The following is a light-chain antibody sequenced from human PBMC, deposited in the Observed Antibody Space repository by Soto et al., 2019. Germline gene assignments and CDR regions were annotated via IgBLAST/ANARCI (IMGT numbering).Light chain of an antibody. J-gene: IGKJ1*01. CDR1: QSISTW. Sequence: DIQITQYPSTLSASVGDRVTITCRSSQSISTWLAWYQQKPGKAPKLLIYDASSLQSGVPSRFSGGGSGTEFTLTIGSLQPDDFATYYCHHYYSYPRTLGQGTKV. CDR3: HHYYSYPRT. V-gene: IGKV1-5*01. CDR2: DAS.